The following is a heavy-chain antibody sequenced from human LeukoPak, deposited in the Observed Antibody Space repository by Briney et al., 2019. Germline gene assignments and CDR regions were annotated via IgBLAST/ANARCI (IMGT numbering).Heavy chain of an antibody. D-gene: IGHD3-10*01. Sequence: PGGSVRLSCAASGFTFSNYSMNWVRQAPGKGLEWVSSISSSSSYIFYADSVKGRFPISRDNSKNPLYLQMNSMRAVDTAVYYCAKSMGAPYYGSGSRSGEYYFDYWGQGTLVTVSS. CDR2: ISSSSSYI. V-gene: IGHV3-21*01. J-gene: IGHJ4*02. CDR3: AKSMGAPYYGSGSRSGEYYFDY. CDR1: GFTFSNYS.